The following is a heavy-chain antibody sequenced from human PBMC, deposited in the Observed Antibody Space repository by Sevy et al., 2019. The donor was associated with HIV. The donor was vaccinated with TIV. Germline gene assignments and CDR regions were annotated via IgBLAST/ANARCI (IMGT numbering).Heavy chain of an antibody. CDR2: INPNSGGT. J-gene: IGHJ6*03. CDR1: GYTFTGYY. CDR3: ARAEGAHYYYYYYMDV. Sequence: ASVKVSCKASGYTFTGYYMHWVRQAPGQGLEWMGWINPNSGGTNYAQTFQGRVTMTRDTSISTAYMELSRLRSDDTAVYYCARAEGAHYYYYYYMDVWGKGTTVTVSS. V-gene: IGHV1-2*02.